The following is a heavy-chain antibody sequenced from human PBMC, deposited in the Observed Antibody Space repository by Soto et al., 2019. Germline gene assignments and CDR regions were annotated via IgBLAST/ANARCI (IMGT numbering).Heavy chain of an antibody. V-gene: IGHV3-23*01. J-gene: IGHJ4*02. CDR1: GFTFSIFA. D-gene: IGHD7-27*01. Sequence: LRLSCAASGFTFSIFAMSWVRQSPGKGLEWVSTISGSGGSTYYADAVKGRFTISRDNSMGTLYLQMKSLRVEDTAIYYCAKEVSLGSTVDLGYWGQGALVTVSS. CDR3: AKEVSLGSTVDLGY. CDR2: ISGSGGST.